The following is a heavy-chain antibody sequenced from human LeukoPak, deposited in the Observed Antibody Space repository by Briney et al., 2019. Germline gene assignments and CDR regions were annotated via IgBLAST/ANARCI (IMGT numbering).Heavy chain of an antibody. J-gene: IGHJ6*02. Sequence: PLASVTVSCKASGYSLTTYYMHWVRQAPGQGLEWMAIINPSGGSTNYAQKFQGRVTMTRDTPTNTVYMEMSSLRIEDTAVYYCASVYLHGMDVWGQGTTVTVSS. D-gene: IGHD1-14*01. CDR1: GYSLTTYY. CDR3: ASVYLHGMDV. CDR2: INPSGGST. V-gene: IGHV1-46*01.